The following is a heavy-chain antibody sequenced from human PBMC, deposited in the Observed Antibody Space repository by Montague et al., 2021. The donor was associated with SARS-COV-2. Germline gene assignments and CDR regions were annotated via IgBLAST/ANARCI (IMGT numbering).Heavy chain of an antibody. CDR3: ARQAAGSYFYYGVDV. Sequence: SETLSLTCTLSGDSINTYYWNWIRQPPGKGLEWLGSIFYTGSTNYNPSLKSRVTISLDTSKNQFFLKVTSVTAADTAVYYCARQAAGSYFYYGVDVWGQGTTVTVSS. CDR2: IFYTGST. V-gene: IGHV4-59*12. CDR1: GDSINTYY. J-gene: IGHJ6*02. D-gene: IGHD6-13*01.